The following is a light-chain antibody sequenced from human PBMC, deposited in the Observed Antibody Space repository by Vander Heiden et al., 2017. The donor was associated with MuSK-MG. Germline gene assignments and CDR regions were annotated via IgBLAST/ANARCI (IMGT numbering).Light chain of an antibody. CDR3: QQYNKLPPVT. Sequence: EIVMTQSPATLSVSPGERATLSCRASQSVSSNLAWYQQKPGQAPRLLIYGASTRATGIPARFSGSGSGTEFTLTISSLQSEDFAVYYCQQYNKLPPVTFGGGTKLEIK. CDR1: QSVSSN. V-gene: IGKV3-15*01. CDR2: GAS. J-gene: IGKJ4*01.